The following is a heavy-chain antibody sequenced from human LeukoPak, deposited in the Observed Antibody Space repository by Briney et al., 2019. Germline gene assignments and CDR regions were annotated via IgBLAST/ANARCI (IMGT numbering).Heavy chain of an antibody. CDR2: ISYDGSNK. CDR3: AKGRYSGTKGNWFDP. J-gene: IGHJ5*02. CDR1: GFTFSSYG. V-gene: IGHV3-30*18. Sequence: GRSLRLSCAASGFTFSSYGMHWVRQAPGKGLEWVAVISYDGSNKYYADSVKGRFTISRDNSKNTLYLQMNSLRAEDTAVYYCAKGRYSGTKGNWFDPWGQGTLVTVSS. D-gene: IGHD1-26*01.